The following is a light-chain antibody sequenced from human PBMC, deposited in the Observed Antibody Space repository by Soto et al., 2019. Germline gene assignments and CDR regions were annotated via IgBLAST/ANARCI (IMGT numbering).Light chain of an antibody. CDR3: QQSYTTPPSH. Sequence: DIQMTQSPSSLSASVGDRVTITCRASQDISRYLNWYQHKPAKAPNLLIYAASSLQSGVPSRFSGSVSGTYFTLTIRSLPPEDFATYYWQQSYTTPPSHFGQGTQPEI. J-gene: IGKJ2*01. CDR2: AAS. V-gene: IGKV1-39*01. CDR1: QDISRY.